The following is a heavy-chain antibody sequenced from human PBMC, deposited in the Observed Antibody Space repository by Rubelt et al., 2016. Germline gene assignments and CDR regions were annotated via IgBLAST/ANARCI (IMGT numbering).Heavy chain of an antibody. CDR3: AKDLGPGYSSSYYYGMDV. D-gene: IGHD6-6*01. V-gene: IGHV3-74*01. J-gene: IGHJ6*02. CDR2: INTEGSIT. Sequence: GWVSRINTEGSITNYADSVKGRFTISRDNAKNTVYLQVNSLRAEDTAVYYCAKDLGPGYSSSYYYGMDVWGQGTTVTVPS.